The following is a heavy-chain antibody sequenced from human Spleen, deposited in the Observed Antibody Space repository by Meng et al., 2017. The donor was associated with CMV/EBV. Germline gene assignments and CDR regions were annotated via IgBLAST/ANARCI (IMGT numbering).Heavy chain of an antibody. CDR3: ATVVALTTVTTRDYVAPYNWFDP. J-gene: IGHJ5*02. CDR2: FDPEDGET. V-gene: IGHV1-24*01. CDR1: GYTLTELS. D-gene: IGHD4-11*01. Sequence: ASEKVSCKVSGYTLTELSMHWVRQAPGKGLEWMGGFDPEDGETIYAQKFQGRVTMTEDTSTDTAYMELSSLRSEDTAVYYCATVVALTTVTTRDYVAPYNWFDPWGQGTLVTVSS.